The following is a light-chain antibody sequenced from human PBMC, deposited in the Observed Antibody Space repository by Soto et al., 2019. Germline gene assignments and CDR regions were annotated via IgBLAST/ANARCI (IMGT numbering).Light chain of an antibody. CDR3: SSYGASSTL. CDR2: DVS. CDR1: SNDIGGYNY. J-gene: IGLJ2*01. Sequence: QAVVTQPASVSGSPGQSITIPCTGTSNDIGGYNYVSWYQQHPGKVPKLMIFDVSYRPSGISDRFSGSKSGNTASLTISGLQPEDVADYYCSSYGASSTLFGGGTKLTVL. V-gene: IGLV2-14*03.